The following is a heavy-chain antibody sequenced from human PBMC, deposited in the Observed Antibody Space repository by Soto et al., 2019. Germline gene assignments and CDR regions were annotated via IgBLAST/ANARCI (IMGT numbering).Heavy chain of an antibody. CDR1: GSSFASYW. CDR3: ARHDPWRGAAADPSYY. J-gene: IGHJ4*02. Sequence: QSLKISCNVSGSSFASYWIGCVRQMHEKGLEWMGSIHPGDSDTIHSTSFQDQLTTSADKSISTTYLQSSSLQASDPAITFRARHDPWRGAAADPSYYWGQGTLVTVS. CDR2: IHPGDSDT. D-gene: IGHD6-13*01. V-gene: IGHV5-51*01.